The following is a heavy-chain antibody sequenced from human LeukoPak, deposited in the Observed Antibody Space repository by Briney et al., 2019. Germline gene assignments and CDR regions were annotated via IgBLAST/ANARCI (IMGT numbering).Heavy chain of an antibody. CDR3: ARGTGAFDI. Sequence: PGGSLRLSCAASGFTFSDYSMSWIRQTPGKRLEWISYITKNGSAIYNGDSVKGRFTISRDNARNSLYLQINSLRAEDTAVYYCARGTGAFDIWGQGTVVTVSS. CDR1: GFTFSDYS. J-gene: IGHJ3*02. V-gene: IGHV3-11*04. D-gene: IGHD2-8*02. CDR2: ITKNGSAI.